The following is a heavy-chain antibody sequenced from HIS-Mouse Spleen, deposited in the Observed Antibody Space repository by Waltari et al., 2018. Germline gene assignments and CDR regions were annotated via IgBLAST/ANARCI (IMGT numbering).Heavy chain of an antibody. CDR3: AIAYYYDSSGYPPNFDY. Sequence: GKGLEWVSAISGSGGSTYYADSVKGRFTISRDNSKNTLYLQMNSLRAEDTAVYYCAIAYYYDSSGYPPNFDYWGQGTLVTVSS. D-gene: IGHD3-22*01. CDR2: ISGSGGST. J-gene: IGHJ4*02. V-gene: IGHV3-23*01.